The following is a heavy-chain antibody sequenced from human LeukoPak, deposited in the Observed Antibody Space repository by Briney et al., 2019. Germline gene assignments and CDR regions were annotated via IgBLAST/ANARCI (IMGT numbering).Heavy chain of an antibody. CDR2: IIGTGGST. CDR3: AKGIAARFPLGYGMDV. CDR1: GFTFSSYA. J-gene: IGHJ6*02. D-gene: IGHD6-6*01. Sequence: PGGSLRLSCAASGFTFSSYAMNWVRQAPGKGLEWVSAIIGTGGSTDYADSVKGRFTISRDNSKNTLYLQMNSLRADDTAVYYCAKGIAARFPLGYGMDVWGQGTTVTVSS. V-gene: IGHV3-23*01.